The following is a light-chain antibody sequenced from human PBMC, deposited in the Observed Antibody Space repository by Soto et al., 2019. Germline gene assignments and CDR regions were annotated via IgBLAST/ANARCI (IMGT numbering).Light chain of an antibody. CDR2: DTS. V-gene: IGKV3-20*01. CDR3: QQYGTPEII. J-gene: IGKJ5*01. Sequence: VVTQSLGTLSLSPGERATLSVGASQSLTNSFTPWHHQRPGQAPRLLIYDTSSRASGIPDRFSGSGSGTDFTLTISRLETEDFAVFYCQQYGTPEIIFGQGTRLEIK. CDR1: QSLTNSF.